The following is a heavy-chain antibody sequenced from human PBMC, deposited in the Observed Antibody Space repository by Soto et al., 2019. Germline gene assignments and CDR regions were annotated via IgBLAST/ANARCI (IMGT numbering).Heavy chain of an antibody. D-gene: IGHD2-21*02. CDR3: ARHCGGDCYNAFDI. Sequence: GGSLRLSCAASGFTFSSYWMSWVRQAPGKGLEWVANIKQDGSEKYYVDSVKGRFTISRDNAKNSLYLQMNSLRADDTAVYYCARHCGGDCYNAFDIWGQGTMVTVSS. J-gene: IGHJ3*02. CDR2: IKQDGSEK. CDR1: GFTFSSYW. V-gene: IGHV3-7*01.